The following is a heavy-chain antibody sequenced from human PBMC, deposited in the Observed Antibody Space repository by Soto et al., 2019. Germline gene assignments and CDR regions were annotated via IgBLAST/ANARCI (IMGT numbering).Heavy chain of an antibody. Sequence: GGSLRLSCAASGFTFSSYSMNWVRQAPGKGLEWVSYISSSSSTIYYADSVKGRFTISRDNAKNSLYLQMNSLRAEDTAVYYCARDLVPPPGYCSSTSCYVGYWGQGTLVTVSS. CDR2: ISSSSSTI. J-gene: IGHJ4*02. CDR1: GFTFSSYS. CDR3: ARDLVPPPGYCSSTSCYVGY. V-gene: IGHV3-48*01. D-gene: IGHD2-2*01.